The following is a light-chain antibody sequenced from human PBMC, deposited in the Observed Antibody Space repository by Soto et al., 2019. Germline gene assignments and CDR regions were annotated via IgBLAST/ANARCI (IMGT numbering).Light chain of an antibody. CDR1: TGAVTSGYY. CDR2: STS. CDR3: LLYYGGAPV. J-gene: IGLJ3*02. Sequence: QAVVTQEPSLTVSPGGTVTLTCASSTGAVTSGYYPNWFQQKPGQAPRALIYSTSNKHFWTPARFSGSLLGGKAALTLSGVQPEDEAEYYCLLYYGGAPVFGGGTKLTVL. V-gene: IGLV7-43*01.